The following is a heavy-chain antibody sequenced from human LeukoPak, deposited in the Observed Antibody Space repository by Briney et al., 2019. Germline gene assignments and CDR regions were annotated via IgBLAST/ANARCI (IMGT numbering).Heavy chain of an antibody. CDR1: GFTFDDYA. CDR3: AKGEYAFDI. V-gene: IGHV3-9*01. J-gene: IGHJ3*02. Sequence: GRSLRLPCAASGFTFDDYAMHWVRQAPGKGLEWVSGISWNSGSIGYADSVKGRFTISRDNAKNSLYLQMNSLRAEDTALYYCAKGEYAFDIWGQGTMVTVSS. CDR2: ISWNSGSI.